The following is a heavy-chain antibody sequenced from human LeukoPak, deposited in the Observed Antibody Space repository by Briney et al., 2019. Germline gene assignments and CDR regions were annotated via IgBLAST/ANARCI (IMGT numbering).Heavy chain of an antibody. J-gene: IGHJ4*02. CDR3: ARDHRATYYDFWSGYSYYFDY. D-gene: IGHD3-3*01. Sequence: ASVKVSCKASGYTFTSYGISWVRQAPGQGLEWMGWISAYNGNTNYAQKLRGRVTMTTDTSTSTAYMELRSLRSDDTAVYYCARDHRATYYDFWSGYSYYFDYWGQGTLVTASS. CDR2: ISAYNGNT. CDR1: GYTFTSYG. V-gene: IGHV1-18*01.